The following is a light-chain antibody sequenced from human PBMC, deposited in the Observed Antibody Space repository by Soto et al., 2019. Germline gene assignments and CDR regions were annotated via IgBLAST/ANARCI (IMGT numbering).Light chain of an antibody. CDR2: DAS. Sequence: DIQMTQSPSTLSASVGDRVTITCRASQSISSWLAWYQQKPGKAPKLLIYDASSLESVVPSRFSGSGSGTEFTLTISSLQPDDFATYYCQPYNSYSWTFGQGTKLEIK. J-gene: IGKJ1*01. V-gene: IGKV1-5*01. CDR1: QSISSW. CDR3: QPYNSYSWT.